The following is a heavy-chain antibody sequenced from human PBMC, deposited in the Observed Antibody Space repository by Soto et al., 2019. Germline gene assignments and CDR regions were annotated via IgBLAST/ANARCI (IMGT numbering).Heavy chain of an antibody. CDR2: MKSNGAT. V-gene: IGHV3-15*01. D-gene: IGHD1-26*01. CDR1: GFTFNNAW. Sequence: EVQLVESGGGLVTPGGSLRLSCVVSGFTFNNAWMNWVRQAPGKGLEWVGRMKSNGATDYAAFVKGRFTFSRDDSRGTLYLQMNSLETEDTAVYYCTADLSPPEGQSYPIDYWGQGTLVTVSS. CDR3: TADLSPPEGQSYPIDY. J-gene: IGHJ4*02.